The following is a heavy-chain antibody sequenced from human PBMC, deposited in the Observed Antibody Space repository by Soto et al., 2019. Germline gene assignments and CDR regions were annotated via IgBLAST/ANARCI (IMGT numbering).Heavy chain of an antibody. CDR1: GGTLSSYA. D-gene: IGHD6-13*01. J-gene: IGHJ5*02. CDR3: ARASGISADLAIDP. V-gene: IGHV1-69*06. CDR2: IIPIFGTA. Sequence: GHTVKVSCNAYGGTLSSYAISWVRQAPGQGLEWMGGIIPIFGTANYAQKFQGRVTITADKSPSTAYMELSSLRSEDTAVYYCARASGISADLAIDPWGQGIMLPVSS.